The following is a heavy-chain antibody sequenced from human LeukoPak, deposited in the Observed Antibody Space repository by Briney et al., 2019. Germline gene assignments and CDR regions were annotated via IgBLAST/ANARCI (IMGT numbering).Heavy chain of an antibody. J-gene: IGHJ4*02. CDR3: ARGRGLLWFGDPKLDY. V-gene: IGHV4-4*07. CDR2: IYTSGST. D-gene: IGHD3-10*01. Sequence: SETLSLTCTVSGGSISSYYWSWIRQPAGKGLEWIGRIYTSGSTNYNSSLKSRVTISVDTSKNQFSLKLSSVTAADTAVYYCARGRGLLWFGDPKLDYWGQGTLVTVSS. CDR1: GGSISSYY.